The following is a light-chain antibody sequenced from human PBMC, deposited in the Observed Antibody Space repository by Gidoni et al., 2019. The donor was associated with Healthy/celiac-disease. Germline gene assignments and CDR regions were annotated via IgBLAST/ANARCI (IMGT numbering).Light chain of an antibody. V-gene: IGKV3-15*01. CDR2: GAS. CDR3: QKYNNWPPLT. CDR1: PSVSSN. J-gene: IGKJ5*01. Sequence: ILLTQSPATLSVSPGERATLSCRASPSVSSNLAWYQQKPGQAPRLLIYGASTRATGIPARFSGSGSGTEFTLTISSLQSEDFAVYYCQKYNNWPPLTFGQGTRLEIK.